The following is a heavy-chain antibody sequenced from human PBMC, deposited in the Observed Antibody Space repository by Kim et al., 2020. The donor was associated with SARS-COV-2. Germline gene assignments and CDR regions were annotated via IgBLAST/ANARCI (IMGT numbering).Heavy chain of an antibody. CDR2: ISYDGSNK. CDR1: GFTFSSYA. J-gene: IGHJ6*02. CDR3: ARDVKRGYSYGWTYYYSGMDV. V-gene: IGHV3-30*04. D-gene: IGHD5-18*01. Sequence: GGSLRLSCAASGFTFSSYAIHWVRQAPGKGLEWVAVISYDGSNKNYADSVKGRFTISRDNSKNTLFLQMSSLRAEDTAVYYCARDVKRGYSYGWTYYYSGMDVWGQGTTVTVPS.